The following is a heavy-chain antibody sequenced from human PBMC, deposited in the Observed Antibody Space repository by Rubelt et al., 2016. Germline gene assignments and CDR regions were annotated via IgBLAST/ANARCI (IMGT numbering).Heavy chain of an antibody. J-gene: IGHJ6*02. V-gene: IGHV4-39*07. CDR2: IYYSGTT. CDR1: GDSINTNNFY. Sequence: QLQLHESGPGLVRPSETLSLTCSVSGDSINTNNFYWGWIRQPPGKGLEWIATIYYSGTTYYNASLKSRVTISVDKSKNQFSLKLNSVTAADTAVYYCARDPIYGMDVWGQGTTVTVSS. CDR3: ARDPIYGMDV.